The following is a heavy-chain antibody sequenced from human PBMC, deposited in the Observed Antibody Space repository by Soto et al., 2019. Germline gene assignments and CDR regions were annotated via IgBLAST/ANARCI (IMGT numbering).Heavy chain of an antibody. CDR1: GFTFYNYA. D-gene: IGHD4-17*01. CDR2: IDYDGARSI. V-gene: IGHV3-23*01. J-gene: IGHJ4*02. CDR3: ATRSSDYYFY. Sequence: GGSLRLSCAASGFTFYNYAMNWVRQAPGKGLEWVSTIDYDGARSIHYADSVRGRLTISRDDAENSVFLQMDRLSAEDTAVYFCATRSSDYYFYWGQGALVTVSS.